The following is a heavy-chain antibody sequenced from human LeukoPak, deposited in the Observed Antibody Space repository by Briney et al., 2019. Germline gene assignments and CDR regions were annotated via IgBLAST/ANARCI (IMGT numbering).Heavy chain of an antibody. V-gene: IGHV3-7*01. CDR1: GFTFSSYW. CDR2: IKQDGSEK. Sequence: PGRSLRLSCAASGFTFSSYWMSWVRQAPGKGLEWVANIKQDGSEKYYVDSVKGRFTISRDNAKNSLYLQMNSLRAEDTAVYYCARDPRIAAAGTGVWFDPWGQGTLVTVSS. J-gene: IGHJ5*02. D-gene: IGHD6-13*01. CDR3: ARDPRIAAAGTGVWFDP.